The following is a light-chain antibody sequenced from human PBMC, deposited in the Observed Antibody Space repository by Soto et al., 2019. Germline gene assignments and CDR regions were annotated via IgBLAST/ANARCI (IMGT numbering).Light chain of an antibody. Sequence: DIQLTQSPSFLSASVGDRVTITFRASQGISSYLACYQQKPAKAPKLLIYAASTLQSGVPSRFSGSGSGTEFTLTISSLQPEDFATYYCQQLNSYPPLTFGQGTRLEIK. CDR3: QQLNSYPPLT. CDR2: AAS. CDR1: QGISSY. V-gene: IGKV1-9*01. J-gene: IGKJ5*01.